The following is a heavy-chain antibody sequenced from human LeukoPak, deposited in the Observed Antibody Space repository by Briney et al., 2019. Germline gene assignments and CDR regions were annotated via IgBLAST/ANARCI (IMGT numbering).Heavy chain of an antibody. D-gene: IGHD4-17*01. CDR1: GFNFADYA. J-gene: IGHJ6*03. Sequence: PGGSLRLTCASSGFNFADYAMHWVRQSPGKGLEWISLISRDGSSTYYGDAVKGRFTTSRDNSKNYLFLQMDSLRVDDTAFYFCEKDHDSGDYLAFHMDVWGKGTTVTVSS. CDR2: ISRDGSST. V-gene: IGHV3-43D*04. CDR3: EKDHDSGDYLAFHMDV.